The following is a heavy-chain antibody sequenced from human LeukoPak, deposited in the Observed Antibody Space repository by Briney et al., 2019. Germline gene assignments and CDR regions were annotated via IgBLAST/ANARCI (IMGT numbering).Heavy chain of an antibody. CDR1: GYTFTSYG. CDR3: ARDGGLRYFDWLLNYYFDY. V-gene: IGHV1-18*01. J-gene: IGHJ4*02. Sequence: ASVKVSCKASGYTFTSYGISWVRQAPGQGLEWMGWINAYNGNTNYAQKFQGRVTMTRDTSISTAYMELSRLRSDDTAVYYCARDGGLRYFDWLLNYYFDYWGQGTLVTVSS. D-gene: IGHD3-9*01. CDR2: INAYNGNT.